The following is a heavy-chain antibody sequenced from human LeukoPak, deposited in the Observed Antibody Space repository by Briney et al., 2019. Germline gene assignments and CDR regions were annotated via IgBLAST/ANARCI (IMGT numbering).Heavy chain of an antibody. J-gene: IGHJ6*03. V-gene: IGHV4-4*07. D-gene: IGHD3-10*01. CDR1: GVSVSSYY. Sequence: SETLSLTCTVSGVSVSSYYWSWVRQPAGKGLEWIGRIYTSGSTNYNPSLKSRVTMSVDTSNNQFSLKLSSVTAADTAVYYCARDLITMVRGMEVVSAYYMDVWGKGTTVTVSS. CDR3: ARDLITMVRGMEVVSAYYMDV. CDR2: IYTSGST.